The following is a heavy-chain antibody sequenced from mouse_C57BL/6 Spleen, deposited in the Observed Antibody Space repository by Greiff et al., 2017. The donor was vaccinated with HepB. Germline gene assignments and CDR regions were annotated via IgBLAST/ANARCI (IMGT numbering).Heavy chain of an antibody. CDR1: GFTFSSYA. Sequence: EVQRVESGGGLVKPGGSLKLSCAASGFTFSSYAMSWVRQTPEKRLEWVATISDGGSYTYYPDNVKGRFTISRDNAKNNLYLQMSHLKSEDTAMYYCARDGYDYDGPRGYFDVWGTGTTVTVSS. D-gene: IGHD2-4*01. V-gene: IGHV5-4*01. J-gene: IGHJ1*03. CDR3: ARDGYDYDGPRGYFDV. CDR2: ISDGGSYT.